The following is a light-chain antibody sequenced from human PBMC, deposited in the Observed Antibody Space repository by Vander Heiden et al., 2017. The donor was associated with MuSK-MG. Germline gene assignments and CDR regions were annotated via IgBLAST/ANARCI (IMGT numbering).Light chain of an antibody. CDR2: GAS. J-gene: IGKJ4*01. Sequence: EVVLTQSPATLSLSPGEGATLSCRASQSFSITRLAWYQQKPGQAPRLLIYGASSRATGIPDRLRRSRSGTDFTLTMTRLEPEDFTVYYCQQYGFAPLTFGGGTKVEMK. CDR3: QQYGFAPLT. CDR1: QSFSITR. V-gene: IGKV3-20*01.